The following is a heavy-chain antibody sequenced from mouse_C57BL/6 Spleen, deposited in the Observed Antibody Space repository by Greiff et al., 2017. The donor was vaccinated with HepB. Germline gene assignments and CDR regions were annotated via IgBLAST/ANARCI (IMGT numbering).Heavy chain of an antibody. V-gene: IGHV14-4*01. CDR2: IDPENGDT. CDR1: GFNIKDDY. CDR3: IYYGNYVSFAY. J-gene: IGHJ3*01. Sequence: EVKLMESGAELVRPGASVKLSCTASGFNIKDDYMHWVKQRPEQGLEWIGWIDPENGDTEYASKFQGKATITADTSSNTAYLQLSSLTSEDTAVYYCIYYGNYVSFAYWGQGTLVTVSA. D-gene: IGHD2-1*01.